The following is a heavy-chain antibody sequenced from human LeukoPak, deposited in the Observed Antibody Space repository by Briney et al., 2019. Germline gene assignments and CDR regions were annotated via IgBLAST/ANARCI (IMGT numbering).Heavy chain of an antibody. CDR2: IYYSGST. Sequence: SETLSLTCTVSGGSISSYYWSWIRQPPGKGLEWIGYIYYSGSTNYNPSLKSRVTISVDTSKNQFSLKLSSVTAADTAVYYCASDLRGVAAAGIDYWGQGTLVTVSS. CDR1: GGSISSYY. V-gene: IGHV4-59*12. D-gene: IGHD6-13*01. J-gene: IGHJ4*02. CDR3: ASDLRGVAAAGIDY.